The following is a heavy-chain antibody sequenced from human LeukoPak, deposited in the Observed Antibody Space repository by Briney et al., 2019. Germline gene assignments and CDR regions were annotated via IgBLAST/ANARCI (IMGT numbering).Heavy chain of an antibody. Sequence: GGSLRLSCAASGFTFSNAWMSWVRQAPGKGLEWVGRIKSKTDGGTTDYAAPVKGRFTISRDDSKNTLYLQMNSLKTEDTAVYYCTTDVDTAMVSYAFDIWGPGTMVTVSS. CDR3: TTDVDTAMVSYAFDI. CDR1: GFTFSNAW. J-gene: IGHJ3*02. D-gene: IGHD5-18*01. V-gene: IGHV3-15*01. CDR2: IKSKTDGGTT.